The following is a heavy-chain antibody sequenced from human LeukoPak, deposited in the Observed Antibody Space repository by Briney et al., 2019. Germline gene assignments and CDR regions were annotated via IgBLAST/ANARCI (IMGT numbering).Heavy chain of an antibody. CDR2: ISSSSSYI. CDR3: ARDTAYGDGAFDI. CDR1: GFTFSSYS. V-gene: IGHV3-21*01. J-gene: IGHJ3*02. Sequence: GGSLRLSCAASGFTFSSYSMNWVRQAPGKGLEWVSSISSSSSYIYYADSVKGRFTLSRDNAKNSLYLQMNSLRAEDTAVYYCARDTAYGDGAFDIWGQGTMVTVSS. D-gene: IGHD4-17*01.